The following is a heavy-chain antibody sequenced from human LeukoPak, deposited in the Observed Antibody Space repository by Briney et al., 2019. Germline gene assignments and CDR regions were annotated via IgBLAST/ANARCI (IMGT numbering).Heavy chain of an antibody. Sequence: PGGSLRLSCVASGFSFSNYGMHWVRQAPGRGLEWMTFLEYDGSDKYYADSVKGRFTISRDNSKNTLYLQMNGLRVEDTAVYYCAKGDSGSYYYMDVWGKGTTVTVSS. CDR3: AKGDSGSYYYMDV. V-gene: IGHV3-30*02. CDR2: LEYDGSDK. CDR1: GFSFSNYG. J-gene: IGHJ6*03. D-gene: IGHD3-10*01.